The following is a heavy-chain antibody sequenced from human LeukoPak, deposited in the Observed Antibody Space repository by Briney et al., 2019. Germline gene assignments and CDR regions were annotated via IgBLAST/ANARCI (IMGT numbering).Heavy chain of an antibody. D-gene: IGHD2-2*02. J-gene: IGHJ5*02. CDR3: ARDRCSSTSCYNTPNWFDP. Sequence: GGSLSLSCAASGFKFDDYGMSWVRQVPGKGLEWVSGINWNGGSRGYADSVKGRFTISRDNAKNSVYLQMNSLRSEDTAFYHCARDRCSSTSCYNTPNWFDPWGRGTLVTVSS. CDR1: GFKFDDYG. CDR2: INWNGGSR. V-gene: IGHV3-20*01.